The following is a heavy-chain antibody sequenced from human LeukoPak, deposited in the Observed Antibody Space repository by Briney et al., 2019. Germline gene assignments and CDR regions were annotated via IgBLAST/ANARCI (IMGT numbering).Heavy chain of an antibody. Sequence: ASVKVSCKTSGYTFTNYGMHWVRQAPRQSPEWMGWINTGNGNTKSSQKFQDRVTLTRDTSASTGYMELNSLSSEDTAVYYCARVPLHDDSRHYYPHWGQGTPVPVSS. CDR1: GYTFTNYG. CDR3: ARVPLHDDSRHYYPH. CDR2: INTGNGNT. J-gene: IGHJ1*01. D-gene: IGHD3-22*01. V-gene: IGHV1-3*04.